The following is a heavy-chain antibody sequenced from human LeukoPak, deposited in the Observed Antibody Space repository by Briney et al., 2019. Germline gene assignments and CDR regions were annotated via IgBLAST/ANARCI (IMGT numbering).Heavy chain of an antibody. V-gene: IGHV4-38-2*02. CDR3: ARDAAAGTLGFDP. Sequence: SETLSLTCTVSGGSINNYYWSWIRQPPGKGLEWIGSIYHSGSTYYNPSLKSRVTISVDTSKNQFSLKLSSVTAADTVVYYCARDAAAGTLGFDPWGQGTLVTVSS. D-gene: IGHD6-13*01. J-gene: IGHJ5*02. CDR2: IYHSGST. CDR1: GGSINNYY.